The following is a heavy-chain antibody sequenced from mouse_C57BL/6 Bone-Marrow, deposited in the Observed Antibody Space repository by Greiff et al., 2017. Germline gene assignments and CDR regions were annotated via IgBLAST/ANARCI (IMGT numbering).Heavy chain of an antibody. D-gene: IGHD2-4*01. V-gene: IGHV7-3*01. CDR1: GFTFTDYY. CDR2: IRNKANGYTT. CDR3: ARYDDYDVDY. Sequence: EVQLMESGGGLVQPGGSLSLSCAASGFTFTDYYMSWVRQPPGKALEWLGFIRNKANGYTTEYSASVKGRFTISRDNSQSILYLQMNARRAEDMATDYCARYDDYDVDYWGQGTTLTVSS. J-gene: IGHJ2*01.